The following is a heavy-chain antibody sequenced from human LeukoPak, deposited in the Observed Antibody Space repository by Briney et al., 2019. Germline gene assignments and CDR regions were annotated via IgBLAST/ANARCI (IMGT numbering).Heavy chain of an antibody. D-gene: IGHD3-22*01. CDR2: IKNDGRSP. CDR3: ARNHYYDSSGYYYYYYYMDV. Sequence: GGSLRLSCAASGFTFSSYWTHWVRQAPGKGLVWVSRIKNDGRSPSYADSVKGRFTISSDSAKNTVYLQIDSLGAEDTAVYYCARNHYYDSSGYYYYYYYMDVWGKGTTVTVSS. CDR1: GFTFSSYW. J-gene: IGHJ6*03. V-gene: IGHV3-74*01.